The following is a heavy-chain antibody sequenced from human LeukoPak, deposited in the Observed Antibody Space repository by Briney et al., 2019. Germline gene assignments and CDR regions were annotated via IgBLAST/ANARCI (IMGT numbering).Heavy chain of an antibody. CDR1: GYTFTGYY. J-gene: IGHJ4*02. CDR2: INPNSGGT. D-gene: IGHD5-18*01. CDR3: ARDGGYSYGSDEGYFDY. Sequence: ASVKVSCKASGYTFTGYYMHWVRQAPGQGLEWMGWINPNSGGTNYAQKFQGRVTMTRDTSISTAYMELSRLRSDDTAVYYCARDGGYSYGSDEGYFDYWGQGTLVTVSS. V-gene: IGHV1-2*02.